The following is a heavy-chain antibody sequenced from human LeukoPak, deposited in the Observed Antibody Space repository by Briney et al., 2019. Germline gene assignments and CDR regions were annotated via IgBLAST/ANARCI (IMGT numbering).Heavy chain of an antibody. Sequence: PSETLSLTCTVSGGSISSYYWSWIRQHPVKGLEWIGYIYYSGSTYYNPSLKSRVTISVDTSKNQFSLKLSSVTAADTAVYYCARAFSSGHFDYWGQGTLVTVSS. J-gene: IGHJ4*02. CDR3: ARAFSSGHFDY. D-gene: IGHD3-22*01. CDR2: IYYSGST. V-gene: IGHV4-59*06. CDR1: GGSISSYY.